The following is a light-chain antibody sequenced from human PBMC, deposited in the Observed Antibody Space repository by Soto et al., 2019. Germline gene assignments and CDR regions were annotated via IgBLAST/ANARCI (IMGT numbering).Light chain of an antibody. Sequence: EIVMTQSPATLSVSPGERATLSCRASQSVSSNLAWYQQKPGQAPRLLIYGASTRGTGIPARFSGSGSGTEFTLTISSLQSEDFAVYFCQQYNNWPPWTFGQGTKVEI. V-gene: IGKV3-15*01. CDR3: QQYNNWPPWT. J-gene: IGKJ1*01. CDR1: QSVSSN. CDR2: GAS.